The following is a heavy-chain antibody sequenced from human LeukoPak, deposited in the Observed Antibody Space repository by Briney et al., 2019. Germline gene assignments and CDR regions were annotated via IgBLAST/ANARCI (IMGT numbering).Heavy chain of an antibody. CDR3: AGTPVLMVYATFDY. CDR1: GGTFSSYA. Sequence: ASVKVSCKASGGTFSSYAISWVRQAPGQGLEWMGGIIPIFGTANYAQKFQGRVTITTDESTSTAYMEQSSLRSEDTAVYYCAGTPVLMVYATFDYWGQGTLVTVSS. D-gene: IGHD2-8*01. V-gene: IGHV1-69*05. CDR2: IIPIFGTA. J-gene: IGHJ4*02.